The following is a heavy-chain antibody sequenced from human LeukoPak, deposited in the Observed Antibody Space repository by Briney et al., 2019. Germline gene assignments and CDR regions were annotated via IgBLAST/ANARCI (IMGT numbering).Heavy chain of an antibody. CDR3: ARSYLSGTYYDWFDP. CDR1: GGSISDYY. D-gene: IGHD1-26*01. CDR2: IYASGST. Sequence: SETLSLTCTVSGGSISDYYWNWIRQPAGKGLEWIGRIYASGSTNYNPSLRSRVTISVDKSKNQSSLKLTSATAADTAVYYCARSYLSGTYYDWFDPWGQGTLVTVSS. J-gene: IGHJ5*02. V-gene: IGHV4-4*07.